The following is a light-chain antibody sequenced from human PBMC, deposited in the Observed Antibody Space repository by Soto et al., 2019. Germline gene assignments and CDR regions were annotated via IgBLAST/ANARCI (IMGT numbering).Light chain of an antibody. CDR1: QSVRSN. CDR3: QQYNDWPRT. CDR2: GAS. Sequence: EIVMTQSPATLSVSPGERATLSCRASQSVRSNLAWYHQKLGQAPRLLIYGASTRATGIPARFSGSGSGTEFTLTISSLQSEDFAVFYCQQYNDWPRTFGQGTKL. J-gene: IGKJ2*01. V-gene: IGKV3-15*01.